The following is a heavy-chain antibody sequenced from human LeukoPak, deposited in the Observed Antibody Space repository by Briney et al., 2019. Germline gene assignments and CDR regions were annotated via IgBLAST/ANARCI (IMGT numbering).Heavy chain of an antibody. J-gene: IGHJ4*02. D-gene: IGHD3-22*01. CDR1: GGSISSSSYY. Sequence: PSETLSLTCTVSGGSISSSSYYWGWIRQPPRKGLEWIGSIYYSGSTYYNPSLKSRVTISVDTSKNQFSLKLSSVTAADTAVYYCARHLNYYDSSGYPDYWGQGTLVTVSS. V-gene: IGHV4-39*01. CDR2: IYYSGST. CDR3: ARHLNYYDSSGYPDY.